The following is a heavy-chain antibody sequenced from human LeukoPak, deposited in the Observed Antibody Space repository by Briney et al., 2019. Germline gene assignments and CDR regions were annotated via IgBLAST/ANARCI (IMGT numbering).Heavy chain of an antibody. CDR2: IYYSGST. CDR1: GGSISSSSYY. Sequence: SETLSLTCTVSGGSISSSSYYWGWIRHPPGKGLEWIGSIYYSGSTYYNPSLKSRVTISVDTSKNQFSLKLSSVTAADTAVYYCAGNLIAARPGFFDYWGQGTLVTVSS. J-gene: IGHJ4*02. D-gene: IGHD6-6*01. V-gene: IGHV4-39*07. CDR3: AGNLIAARPGFFDY.